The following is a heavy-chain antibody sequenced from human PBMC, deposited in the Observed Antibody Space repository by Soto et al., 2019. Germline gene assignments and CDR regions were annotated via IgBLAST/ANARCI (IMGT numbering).Heavy chain of an antibody. CDR1: GYTFTSYD. CDR2: MNPNSGNT. Sequence: ASVKVSCEASGYTFTSYDINWVRQATGQGLEWMGWMNPNSGNTGYAQKFQGRVTMTRNTSISTAYMELSSLRSEDTAVYYCARDLDYGDYAGSYYYSYYMDVWGKGTTVTVSS. V-gene: IGHV1-8*01. D-gene: IGHD4-17*01. CDR3: ARDLDYGDYAGSYYYSYYMDV. J-gene: IGHJ6*03.